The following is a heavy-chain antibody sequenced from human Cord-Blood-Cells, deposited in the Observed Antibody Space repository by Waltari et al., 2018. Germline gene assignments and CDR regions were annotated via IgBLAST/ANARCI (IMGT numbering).Heavy chain of an antibody. D-gene: IGHD2-2*01. CDR1: GGSFSGYY. CDR2: INHSGST. V-gene: IGHV4-34*01. CDR3: ARGGNVVVPAAIEEIDY. Sequence: QVQLQQWGAGLLKPSETLSLPCAAYGGSFSGYYCSWSRQPPGKGLEWIGEINHSGSTNYNPSLKSRVTISVDTSKNQFSLKLSSVTAADTAVYYCARGGNVVVPAAIEEIDYWGQGTLGTVSS. J-gene: IGHJ4*02.